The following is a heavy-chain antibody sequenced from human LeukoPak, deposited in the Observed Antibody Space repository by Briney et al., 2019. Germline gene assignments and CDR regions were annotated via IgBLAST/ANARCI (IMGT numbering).Heavy chain of an antibody. Sequence: SQTLSLTCAISGDSVSSISVAWNWIRQSPSRGLEWLGRTYYRSKWYYEYAVSVKSRVNISPDTSKNQFSLQLTSVTPEDTAVYYCSLARSEYHYGMDVWGQGTTVTVSS. CDR1: GDSVSSISVA. CDR2: TYYRSKWYY. V-gene: IGHV6-1*01. CDR3: SLARSEYHYGMDV. J-gene: IGHJ6*02.